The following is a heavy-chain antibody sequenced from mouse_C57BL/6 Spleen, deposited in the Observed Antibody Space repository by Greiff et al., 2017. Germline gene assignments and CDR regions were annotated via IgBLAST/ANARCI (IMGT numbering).Heavy chain of an antibody. D-gene: IGHD2-5*01. V-gene: IGHV1-52*01. CDR1: GYTFTSYW. Sequence: VQLQQSGAELVRPGSSVKLSCKASGYTFTSYWMHWVKQRPIQGLEWIGNIDPSDSETHYNQKFKDKATLTVDKSSSTAYMQLSSLTSEDSAVYYCARRGPYYSNYGEFAYWGQGTLVTVSA. CDR2: IDPSDSET. J-gene: IGHJ3*01. CDR3: ARRGPYYSNYGEFAY.